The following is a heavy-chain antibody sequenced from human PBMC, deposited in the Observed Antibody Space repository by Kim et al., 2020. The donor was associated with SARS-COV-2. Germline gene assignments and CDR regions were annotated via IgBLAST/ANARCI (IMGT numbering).Heavy chain of an antibody. CDR1: GYSFTSYW. V-gene: IGHV5-10-1*01. CDR3: ARYDYVWGSSTA. Sequence: GESLKISCKGSGYSFTSYWISWVRQMPGKGLEWMGRIDPSDSYTNYSPSFQGHVTISADKSISTTYLQWSSLKASDTAMYYCARYDYVWGSSTAWGQGTLVTVSS. D-gene: IGHD3-16*01. CDR2: IDPSDSYT. J-gene: IGHJ5*02.